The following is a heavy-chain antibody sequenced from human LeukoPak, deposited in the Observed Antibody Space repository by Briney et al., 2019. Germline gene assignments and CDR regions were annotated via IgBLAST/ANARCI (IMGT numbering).Heavy chain of an antibody. Sequence: ASVKVSCKASGYTFTGYYMHWVRQAPGQGLEWMGWINPNSGGTNYAQKFQGRVTMARDTSISTAYMELSRLRSDDTAVYYCARGYCSSTSRYWYFDYWGQGTLVTVSS. J-gene: IGHJ4*02. CDR2: INPNSGGT. V-gene: IGHV1-2*02. CDR3: ARGYCSSTSRYWYFDY. D-gene: IGHD2-2*01. CDR1: GYTFTGYY.